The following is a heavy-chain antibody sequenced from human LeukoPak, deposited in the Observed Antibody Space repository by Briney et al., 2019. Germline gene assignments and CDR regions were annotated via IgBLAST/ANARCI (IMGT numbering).Heavy chain of an antibody. V-gene: IGHV3-48*01. CDR1: GFTFSSYR. CDR3: ASTSSSGAIAFDI. D-gene: IGHD6-6*01. Sequence: QTGGSLRLSCVASGFTFSSYRMNWVRQAPGKGLDWVSYISSSSGSIHYADSVRGRFTISRDDARNSLHLQMNSLRVEDTAVYYCASTSSSGAIAFDIWGQGTMVTVSS. J-gene: IGHJ3*02. CDR2: ISSSSGSI.